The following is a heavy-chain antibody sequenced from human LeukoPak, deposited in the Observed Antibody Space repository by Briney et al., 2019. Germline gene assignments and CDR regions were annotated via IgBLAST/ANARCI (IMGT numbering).Heavy chain of an antibody. J-gene: IGHJ5*02. CDR2: ISAYNGNT. CDR3: ARDNSLRDTAWWFDP. D-gene: IGHD5-24*01. Sequence: ASVKVSCKASGYTFTNFGITWVRQAPGQGLEWMGWISAYNGNTNYAQKLQGRVTMITDTSTSTAYMDLRSLRSDDTAVYYCARDNSLRDTAWWFDPWGQGTLVTVSS. CDR1: GYTFTNFG. V-gene: IGHV1-18*01.